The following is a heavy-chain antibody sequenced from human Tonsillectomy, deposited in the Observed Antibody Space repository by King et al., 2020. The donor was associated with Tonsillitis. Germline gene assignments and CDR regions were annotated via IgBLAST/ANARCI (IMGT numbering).Heavy chain of an antibody. J-gene: IGHJ6*02. CDR2: ISYDGSNT. CDR1: GFTFSTYA. D-gene: IGHD2-15*01. V-gene: IGHV3-30*04. Sequence: VQLVESGGGVVQPGRSLRLSCAASGFTFSTYAMDWVRQAPGKGLEWVAVISYDGSNTYYADSVKGRFTISRDNSKNTLYLQMNSLRAEDTAVYYCARDRYCSGSSCFYYYYGMDVWGLGTTVTVSS. CDR3: ARDRYCSGSSCFYYYYGMDV.